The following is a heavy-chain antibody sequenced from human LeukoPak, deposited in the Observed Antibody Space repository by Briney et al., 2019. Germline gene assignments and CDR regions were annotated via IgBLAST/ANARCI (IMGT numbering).Heavy chain of an antibody. D-gene: IGHD2-2*01. CDR3: GRDLDIVVALAAPRHYGMDV. Sequence: ASVKVSCKASGYTFTGQYMHWVRQAPGQGLEWMGWINPNSGGTNYAQKFQGRVTMTTDTSTSTAYMELRSLRSDDTAVYYCGRDLDIVVALAAPRHYGMDVWGQGTTVTVSS. V-gene: IGHV1-2*02. CDR2: INPNSGGT. CDR1: GYTFTGQY. J-gene: IGHJ6*02.